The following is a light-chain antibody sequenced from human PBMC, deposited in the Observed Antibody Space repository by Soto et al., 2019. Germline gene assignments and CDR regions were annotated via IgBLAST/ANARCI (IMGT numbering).Light chain of an antibody. CDR1: SSDVGAYNS. J-gene: IGLJ1*01. V-gene: IGLV2-23*01. Sequence: SALAQPASVSGPPGQSITISCTGTSSDVGAYNSVSWYQQHPHRAPQVIIYKGTQRPSGVSNRFSGSTSGNAASLTISALQTDDEADYMCCSSASASTYVCGNGTKVTV. CDR3: CSSASASTYV. CDR2: KGT.